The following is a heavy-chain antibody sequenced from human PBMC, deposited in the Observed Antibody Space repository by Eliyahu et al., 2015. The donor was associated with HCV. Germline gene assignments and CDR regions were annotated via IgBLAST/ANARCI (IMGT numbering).Heavy chain of an antibody. CDR3: ARADYSGYDEEAFNV. V-gene: IGHV4-4*02. Sequence: QAQLRESGPGLVKPSGTLSLTCAVSGDSIRXSSWWTWVRQPPEEGLEWIGEIYHSGTTIYNPSLKSRVTMSVDKSKNLFSLQLRSVTAADTAVYYCARADYSGYDEEAFNVWGQGTMVTVSS. J-gene: IGHJ3*01. D-gene: IGHD5-12*01. CDR1: GDSIRXSSW. CDR2: IYHSGTT.